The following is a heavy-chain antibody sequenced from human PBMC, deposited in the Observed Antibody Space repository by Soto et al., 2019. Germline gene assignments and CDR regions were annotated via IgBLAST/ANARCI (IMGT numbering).Heavy chain of an antibody. CDR3: AKETSSTWFPLDY. CDR2: SGSGGST. Sequence: EVQLVESGGGLIQPGGSLRLSCAASGFTVSSNYMSWVRQAPGKGLEWVAAISGSGGSTFYADSVKGRFTISSDNSRNTLYLQMNNLRAEDTAVYYCAKETSSTWFPLDYWGQGALVTVSS. J-gene: IGHJ4*02. V-gene: IGHV3-53*01. CDR1: GFTVSSNY. D-gene: IGHD6-13*01.